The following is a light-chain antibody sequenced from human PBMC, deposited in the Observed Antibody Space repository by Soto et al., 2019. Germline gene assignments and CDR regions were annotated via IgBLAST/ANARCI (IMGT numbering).Light chain of an antibody. Sequence: DIVMTQSPDSLAVSLGERATINCKSSQSVLYSSNNKHYLCWYQQKPGQPPKLLIYWASTRESGVPDRFSGSGSGTDFTLTISSLQAEYVAFYYCQQYYSAPWTFGQGTKVEIK. V-gene: IGKV4-1*01. CDR1: QSVLYSSNNKHY. CDR3: QQYYSAPWT. CDR2: WAS. J-gene: IGKJ1*01.